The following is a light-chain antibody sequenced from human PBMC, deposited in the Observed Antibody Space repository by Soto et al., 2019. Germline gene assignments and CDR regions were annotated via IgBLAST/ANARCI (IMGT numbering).Light chain of an antibody. Sequence: EIVLTQSPVTLSLSPGERATLSCRASRSFASSYLGWYQQKPGQAPRLLIYAASTRATGIPDRFSGSGSATDFTLIICRLEPEDSAVYYCQHYDSSPPYTFGQGTKLEIK. CDR2: AAS. V-gene: IGKV3-20*01. J-gene: IGKJ2*01. CDR1: RSFASSY. CDR3: QHYDSSPPYT.